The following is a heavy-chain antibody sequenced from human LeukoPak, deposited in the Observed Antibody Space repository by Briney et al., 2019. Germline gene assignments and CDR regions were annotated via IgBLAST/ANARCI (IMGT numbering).Heavy chain of an antibody. Sequence: GGSLRLSCVTSGFIFSSYGIHWVRQAPGKGLEWVAVIWFDGSDKWYADSVKGRFTISRDNSKNTLYLQMNSLRAEDTAVYYCARAPEGYFDYWGQGTLDTVSS. V-gene: IGHV3-33*01. CDR3: ARAPEGYFDY. D-gene: IGHD1-14*01. CDR2: IWFDGSDK. J-gene: IGHJ4*02. CDR1: GFIFSSYG.